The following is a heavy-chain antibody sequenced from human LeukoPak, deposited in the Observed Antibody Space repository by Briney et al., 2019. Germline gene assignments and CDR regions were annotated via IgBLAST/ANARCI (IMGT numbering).Heavy chain of an antibody. CDR1: GYSFTGHY. Sequence: ASVKVSCKASGYSFTGHYIHWVRQAPGQGLEWMRWMNTNSGGTDYALKFQGRVTMTRDTSITTAYMDMSGLTSDDTAIYYCARGLSHDILTGCDYWGQGTLVTVSS. V-gene: IGHV1-2*02. CDR2: MNTNSGGT. CDR3: ARGLSHDILTGCDY. J-gene: IGHJ4*02. D-gene: IGHD3-9*01.